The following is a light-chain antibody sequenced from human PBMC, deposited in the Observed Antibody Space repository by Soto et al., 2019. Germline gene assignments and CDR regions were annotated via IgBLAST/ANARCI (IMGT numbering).Light chain of an antibody. CDR1: SSNIGAGYD. V-gene: IGLV1-40*01. Sequence: QPVLTQPPSVSGAPGQRVTISCTGSSSNIGAGYDVHWYQQLPGTAPKLVIYGNSNRPSGVPDRSSGSKSGTSASLAITGLQAEDEADYYCQSYDSSLSGYVFGTGTKLTVL. J-gene: IGLJ1*01. CDR3: QSYDSSLSGYV. CDR2: GNS.